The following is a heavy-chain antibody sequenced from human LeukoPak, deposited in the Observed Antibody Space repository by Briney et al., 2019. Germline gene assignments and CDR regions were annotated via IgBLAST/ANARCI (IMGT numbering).Heavy chain of an antibody. CDR3: ARGPGGYSFWFDP. CDR1: GGSISSSNW. CDR2: IYHRRIT. V-gene: IGHV4-4*02. Sequence: PSETLSLTCAVSGGSISSSNWWSWVRQPPGKGLEWIGEIYHRRITNYNPSLKSRVTISVDKSKNQFSLKLSSVTAADTAVYYCARGPGGYSFWFDPWGQGTLVTVSS. J-gene: IGHJ5*02. D-gene: IGHD5-18*01.